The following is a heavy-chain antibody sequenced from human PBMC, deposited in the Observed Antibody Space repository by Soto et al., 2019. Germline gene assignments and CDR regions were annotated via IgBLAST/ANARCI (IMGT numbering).Heavy chain of an antibody. CDR1: GYSFSTSW. V-gene: IGHV5-51*01. D-gene: IGHD3-3*01. J-gene: IGHJ4*02. Sequence: ESLKISCKVSGYSFSTSWIGWVRQMPVKGLEWMGIIFPADSDTRYSPSFEGQVTISADKSISTAYLQWSSLKASDTAMYYCARRRGVEFDSWGEGTLVSVSS. CDR3: ARRRGVEFDS. CDR2: IFPADSDT.